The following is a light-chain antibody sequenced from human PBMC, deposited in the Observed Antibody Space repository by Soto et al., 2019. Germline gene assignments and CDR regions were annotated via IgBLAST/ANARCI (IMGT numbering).Light chain of an antibody. CDR2: LGS. CDR3: MQALQTPFT. CDR1: QSLLYSNGYNY. V-gene: IGKV2-28*01. J-gene: IGKJ3*01. Sequence: DVVMTQSPLSLPVTPGEPASISCRSSQSLLYSNGYNYLDWYVQKPGQSPQLLMYLGSYRASGVPDRLSGSGAGTDFTLKIRRVEAEDVGVYYCMQALQTPFTFGPGTKVDIK.